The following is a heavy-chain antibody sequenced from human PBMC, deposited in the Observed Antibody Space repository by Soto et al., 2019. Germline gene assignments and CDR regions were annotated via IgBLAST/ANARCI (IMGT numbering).Heavy chain of an antibody. J-gene: IGHJ4*02. CDR2: VNAGNGNT. V-gene: IGHV1-3*01. Sequence: GASVKVSCKASGYTFTSYAIHWVRQAPGQRLEWMGWVNAGNGNTKYSQKLQGRFTISSDTFTSTLFLQMTSLTPEDTAVYYCASGADFYYDTSRYWGPGTLVTVSS. CDR1: GYTFTSYA. CDR3: ASGADFYYDTSRY. D-gene: IGHD3-22*01.